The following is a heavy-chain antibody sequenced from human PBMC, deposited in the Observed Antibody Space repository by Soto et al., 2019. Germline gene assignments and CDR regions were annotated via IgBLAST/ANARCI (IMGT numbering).Heavy chain of an antibody. Sequence: ACGKFSCQASGYTLTRYYMNWVRQSRGQGLEWMGTINPSGGSTSYAHKFQGRVTLPRDTSTSTLYVALCSLRCEDMDGDYWERENRSRQSRLQVALYYWAQ. CDR1: GYTLTRYY. CDR3: ERENRSRQSRLQVALYY. D-gene: IGHD6-25*01. V-gene: IGHV1-46*01. CDR2: INPSGGST. J-gene: IGHJ4*02.